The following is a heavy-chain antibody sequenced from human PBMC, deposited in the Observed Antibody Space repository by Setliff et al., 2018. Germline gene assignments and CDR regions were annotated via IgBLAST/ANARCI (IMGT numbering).Heavy chain of an antibody. CDR1: GYSFSTCW. Sequence: GESLKISCKGSGYSFSTCWIGWVRQMPGKGLEWMGIIYPGDSITRYSPSFQGQVTISADKSISTAYLQWSSLKASDTAMYYCARSQYRAIFGVYYYYYGMDVWGQGTTVTVSS. CDR3: ARSQYRAIFGVYYYYYGMDV. V-gene: IGHV5-51*01. J-gene: IGHJ6*02. CDR2: IYPGDSIT. D-gene: IGHD3-3*01.